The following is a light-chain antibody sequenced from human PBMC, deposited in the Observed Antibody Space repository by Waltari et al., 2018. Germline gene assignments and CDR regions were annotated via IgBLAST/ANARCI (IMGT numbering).Light chain of an antibody. CDR2: DAS. CDR3: HQRSNWPLT. V-gene: IGKV3-11*01. J-gene: IGKJ4*01. Sequence: TLSCRASQSIDNYLAWYQQKPGQVPRLLIYDASNRATGIPARFSGSRSGADFTLIISSLEPEDFAVYYCHQRSNWPLTFGGGTKVEIK. CDR1: QSIDNY.